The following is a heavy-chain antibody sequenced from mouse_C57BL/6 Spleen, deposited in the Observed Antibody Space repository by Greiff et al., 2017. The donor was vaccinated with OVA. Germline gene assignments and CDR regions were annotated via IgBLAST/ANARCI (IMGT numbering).Heavy chain of an antibody. Sequence: VKLMESGAELVRPGTSVKVSCKASGYAFTNYLIEWVKQRPGQGLEWIGVINPGSGGTNCNEKFKGKATLTADKSSSTAYMQLSSLTSEDSAVYFCARFDGSYFDYWGQGTTLTVSS. V-gene: IGHV1-54*01. CDR1: GYAFTNYL. CDR2: INPGSGGT. D-gene: IGHD2-3*01. J-gene: IGHJ2*01. CDR3: ARFDGSYFDY.